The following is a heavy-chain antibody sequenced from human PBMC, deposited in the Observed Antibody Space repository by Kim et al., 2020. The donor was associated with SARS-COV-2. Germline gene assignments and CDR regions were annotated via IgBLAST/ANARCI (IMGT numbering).Heavy chain of an antibody. Sequence: VKSRFAISRDNAKNTLYLQMNSLRAEETAVYYGARDGYFDWLLYHSYGMDVWGQGTTVTVSS. CDR3: ARDGYFDWLLYHSYGMDV. V-gene: IGHV3-74*01. D-gene: IGHD3-9*01. J-gene: IGHJ6*02.